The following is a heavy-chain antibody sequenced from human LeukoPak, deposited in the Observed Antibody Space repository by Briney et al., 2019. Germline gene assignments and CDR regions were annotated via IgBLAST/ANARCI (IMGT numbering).Heavy chain of an antibody. J-gene: IGHJ4*02. Sequence: ASVKVSCKASGYTFTGYYMHWVRQAPGQGLEWMGWINPNSGGTNYAQKFQGRVTMTRDTSISTAYMELSRLRSDDTAVYYCARDLNDYYGSGSYYNVHYWGQGTLVTVSS. CDR1: GYTFTGYY. CDR2: INPNSGGT. CDR3: ARDLNDYYGSGSYYNVHY. D-gene: IGHD3-10*01. V-gene: IGHV1-2*02.